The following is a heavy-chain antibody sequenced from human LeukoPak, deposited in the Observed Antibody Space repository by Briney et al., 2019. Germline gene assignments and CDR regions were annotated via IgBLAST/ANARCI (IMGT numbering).Heavy chain of an antibody. V-gene: IGHV4-59*11. CDR2: IYSSGST. CDR1: GGSIINHN. CDR3: ARVHFMDYYDSSGYYFPNDAFDI. J-gene: IGHJ3*02. Sequence: ASETLSLTCSVSGGSIINHNWSWIRQPPGKGLEWIGYIYSSGSTNYNPSLKSRVTISVDRSKNQFSLNLSSVTAADTAVYYCARVHFMDYYDSSGYYFPNDAFDIWGQGTMVTVSS. D-gene: IGHD3-22*01.